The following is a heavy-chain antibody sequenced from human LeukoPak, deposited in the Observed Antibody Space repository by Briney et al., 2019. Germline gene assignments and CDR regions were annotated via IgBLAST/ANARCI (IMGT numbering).Heavy chain of an antibody. Sequence: GGSLRLSCAASGFTFGSYAMNWVRQAPGKGLEWVAVISYDGSNKYYADSVKGRFTISRDNSKNTLYLQMNSLGAEDTAVYYCAKDLRLLWFGELSSPDYWGQGTLVTVSS. D-gene: IGHD3-10*01. J-gene: IGHJ4*02. CDR2: ISYDGSNK. CDR1: GFTFGSYA. CDR3: AKDLRLLWFGELSSPDY. V-gene: IGHV3-30*18.